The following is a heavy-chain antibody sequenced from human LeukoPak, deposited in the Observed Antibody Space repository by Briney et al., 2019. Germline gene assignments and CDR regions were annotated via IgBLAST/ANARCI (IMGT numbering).Heavy chain of an antibody. CDR1: GYTFTSYD. CDR3: ARGGSGSYRPRDFDY. CDR2: MNPNSGNT. V-gene: IGHV1-8*01. J-gene: IGHJ4*02. D-gene: IGHD3-10*01. Sequence: ASVKVSCKASGYTFTSYDINWVRQATGQGLEWMGWMNPNSGNTGYAQKFQGRVTMTRNASISTAYMELSSLRSDDTAVYYCARGGSGSYRPRDFDYWGQGTLVTVSS.